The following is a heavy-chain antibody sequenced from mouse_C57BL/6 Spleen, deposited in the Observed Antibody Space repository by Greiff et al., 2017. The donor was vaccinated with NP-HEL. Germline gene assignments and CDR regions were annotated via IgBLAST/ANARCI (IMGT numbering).Heavy chain of an antibody. CDR3: AKRYDYDGDYYAMDY. D-gene: IGHD2-4*01. CDR2: IWRGGST. V-gene: IGHV2-5*01. Sequence: QVQLKESGPGLVQPSQSLSITCTVSGFSLTSYGVHWVRQSPGKGLEWLGVIWRGGSTDYNAAFMSRLSITKDNSKSQVFFKMNSLQADDTAIYYCAKRYDYDGDYYAMDYWGQGTSVTVSS. J-gene: IGHJ4*01. CDR1: GFSLTSYG.